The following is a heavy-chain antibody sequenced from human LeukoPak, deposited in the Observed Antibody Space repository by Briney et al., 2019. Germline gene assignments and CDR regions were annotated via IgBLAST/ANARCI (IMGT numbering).Heavy chain of an antibody. CDR3: AREDRGWYGFDY. Sequence: GGSLGLSCAASGFTLSSYSMDWVRQAPGKGLEWVSSISSSSSYIYYADSVKGRFTISRDNAKNSLYLQMNSLRAEDTAVYYCAREDRGWYGFDYWGQGTLVTVSS. J-gene: IGHJ4*02. CDR2: ISSSSSYI. D-gene: IGHD6-19*01. V-gene: IGHV3-21*01. CDR1: GFTLSSYS.